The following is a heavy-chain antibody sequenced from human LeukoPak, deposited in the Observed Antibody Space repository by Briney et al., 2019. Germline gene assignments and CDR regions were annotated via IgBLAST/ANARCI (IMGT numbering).Heavy chain of an antibody. Sequence: GESLKISCKSYGYSFTSYWIAWVRQKPGKGLEWMGIIHPGDSKTRYSPSFQGQVTISADKSISTAYLQWSSLKASDTAMYYCARPVGMVVMSYFDYWGQGTLVTVSS. CDR3: ARPVGMVVMSYFDY. D-gene: IGHD4/OR15-4a*01. J-gene: IGHJ4*02. CDR1: GYSFTSYW. CDR2: IHPGDSKT. V-gene: IGHV5-51*01.